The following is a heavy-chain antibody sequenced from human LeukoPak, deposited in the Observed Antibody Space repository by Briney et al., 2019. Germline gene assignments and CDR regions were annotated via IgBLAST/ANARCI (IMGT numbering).Heavy chain of an antibody. Sequence: ASVKVSCKASGYTFTGYYMHWVRQAPGQGLEWMGWINPNSGGTNYAQKFQGRVTMTRDTSISTAYMELSRLRSDDTAVYYCARSQRYSYGPPGTDYMDVWGKGTTVTVSS. CDR1: GYTFTGYY. J-gene: IGHJ6*03. CDR3: ARSQRYSYGPPGTDYMDV. V-gene: IGHV1-2*02. D-gene: IGHD5-18*01. CDR2: INPNSGGT.